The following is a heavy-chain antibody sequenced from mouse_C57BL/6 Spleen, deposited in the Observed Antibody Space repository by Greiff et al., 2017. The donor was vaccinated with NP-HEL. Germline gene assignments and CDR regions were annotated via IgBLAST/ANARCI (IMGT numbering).Heavy chain of an antibody. CDR1: GFTFSSYG. D-gene: IGHD1-1*01. CDR3: ARQGGSSSFAY. J-gene: IGHJ3*01. V-gene: IGHV5-6*02. CDR2: ISSGGSYT. Sequence: DVKLVESGGDLVKPGGSLKLSCAASGFTFSSYGMSWVRQTPDKRLEWVATISSGGSYTYYPDSVKGRFTISRDNAKNTLYLQMSSLKSEDTAMYYCARQGGSSSFAYWAKGLWSLSLQ.